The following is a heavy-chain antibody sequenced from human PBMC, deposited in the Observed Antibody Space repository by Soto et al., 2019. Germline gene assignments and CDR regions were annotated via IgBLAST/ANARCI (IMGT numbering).Heavy chain of an antibody. CDR3: ARATAAAGYYYYGMDV. V-gene: IGHV1-8*01. D-gene: IGHD6-13*01. CDR1: GYTFTSYD. J-gene: IGHJ6*02. CDR2: MNPNSGNT. Sequence: ASVKVSCKASGYTFTSYDINWVRQATGQGLEWMGWMNPNSGNTGYAQKFQGRVTMTRNTSISTAYMELSSLRSEDTAVYYCARATAAAGYYYYGMDVWGQGTTVTVSS.